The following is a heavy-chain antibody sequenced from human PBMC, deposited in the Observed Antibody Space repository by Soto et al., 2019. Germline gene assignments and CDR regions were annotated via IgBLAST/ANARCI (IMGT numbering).Heavy chain of an antibody. CDR2: IIPIFGTA. Sequence: QVQLVQSGAEVKKPGSSVKVSCKASGGTFSSYAISWVRQAPGQGLEWMGGIIPIFGTANYAQKFQGRVTITADESTSTGYMELSRLRSEDTAVYYCARSKVIVVVVAPRLEYWGQGTLVTVSS. CDR1: GGTFSSYA. D-gene: IGHD2-15*01. J-gene: IGHJ4*02. CDR3: ARSKVIVVVVAPRLEY. V-gene: IGHV1-69*01.